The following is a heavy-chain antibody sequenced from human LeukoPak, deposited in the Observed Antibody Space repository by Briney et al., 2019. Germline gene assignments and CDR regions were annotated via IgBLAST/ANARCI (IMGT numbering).Heavy chain of an antibody. D-gene: IGHD2-21*01. CDR1: GFTFNDYG. J-gene: IGHJ4*02. Sequence: GGSLRLSCAASGFTFNDYGMSWVRQTPGKGLEWVFGINYNGNIIHYADSVQGRLTISRDNAKNSLSLQMSSLRAEDTALYYCARGWGGAYSIDYWGQGTPVTVTS. V-gene: IGHV3-20*04. CDR2: INYNGNII. CDR3: ARGWGGAYSIDY.